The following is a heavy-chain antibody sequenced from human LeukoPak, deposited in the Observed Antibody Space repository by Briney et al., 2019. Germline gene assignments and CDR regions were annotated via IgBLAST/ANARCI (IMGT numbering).Heavy chain of an antibody. CDR1: GYTFSTYY. J-gene: IGHJ4*02. CDR2: INPSGGST. Sequence: ASLKVSCKSSGYTFSTYYMHWVRQAPGQGLEWMGIINPSGGSTTYAQKFQGRVTMTRDTSTSTVYMELSSLRSEDTAVYYCARDRGSGTYDPGMIIPIYHFDYWGQGTLVTVSS. D-gene: IGHD3-10*01. CDR3: ARDRGSGTYDPGMIIPIYHFDY. V-gene: IGHV1-46*01.